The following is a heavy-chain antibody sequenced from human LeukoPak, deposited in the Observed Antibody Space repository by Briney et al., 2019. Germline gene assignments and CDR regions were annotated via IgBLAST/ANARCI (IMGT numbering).Heavy chain of an antibody. CDR3: ARGRWLQPWGYFDY. J-gene: IGHJ4*02. V-gene: IGHV1-69*05. CDR2: IIPIFGTA. D-gene: IGHD5-24*01. CDR1: GGTFSSYA. Sequence: SVKVSCEASGGTFSSYAISWVRQAPGQGLEWMGGIIPIFGTANYAQKFQGRVTITTDESTSTAYMELSSLRSEDTAVYYCARGRWLQPWGYFDYWGQGTLVTVSS.